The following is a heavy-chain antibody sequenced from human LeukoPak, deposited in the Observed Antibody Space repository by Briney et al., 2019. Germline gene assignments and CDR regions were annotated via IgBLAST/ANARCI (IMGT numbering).Heavy chain of an antibody. D-gene: IGHD6-19*01. CDR1: GYTFTRYG. CDR3: ARDPGSFLSGSGWLNWFEP. V-gene: IGHV1-18*01. Sequence: ASVKVSCKASGYTFTRYGINWVRQAPGQGLEWMGWISGYDEKTNYAQKFQGRVTMTTDTSTSTAYMELRRLRSDDTAVYYCARDPGSFLSGSGWLNWFEPWGQGTLVTVSS. CDR2: ISGYDEKT. J-gene: IGHJ5*02.